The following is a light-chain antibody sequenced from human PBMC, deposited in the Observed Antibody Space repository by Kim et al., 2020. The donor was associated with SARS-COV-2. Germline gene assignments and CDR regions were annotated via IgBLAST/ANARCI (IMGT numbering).Light chain of an antibody. CDR3: QVWDSSDDLRVV. V-gene: IGLV3-21*04. CDR1: SIGSKS. CDR2: YDS. J-gene: IGLJ2*01. Sequence: SYELTQPPSVSVAPGKTARITCGGTSIGSKSVHWYQQKPGQAPVLVISYDSVRPSGIPERFSGSNSGNTATVTISRVEAGDEGIYYCQVWDSSDDLRVVFGGGTQLTVL.